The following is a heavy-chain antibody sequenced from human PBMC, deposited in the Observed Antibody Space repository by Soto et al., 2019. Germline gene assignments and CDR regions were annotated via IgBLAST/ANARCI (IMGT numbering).Heavy chain of an antibody. J-gene: IGHJ4*02. CDR3: ARAAHGRDGYNKFDF. Sequence: ESLKISCKGSGYSFSDYWIAWVRQMPGKGLEWMGIIYPGDSDTRYSPSFPGQVTISADKSISTAYLQWSSLKASDTGMYYCARAAHGRDGYNKFDFWGQGTLVTVSS. CDR2: IYPGDSDT. V-gene: IGHV5-51*01. CDR1: GYSFSDYW. D-gene: IGHD5-18*01.